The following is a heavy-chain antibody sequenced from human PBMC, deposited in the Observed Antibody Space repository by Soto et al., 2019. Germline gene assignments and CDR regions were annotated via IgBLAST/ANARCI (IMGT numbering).Heavy chain of an antibody. V-gene: IGHV5-51*01. J-gene: IGHJ6*02. Sequence: GESLKISCKGSGYSFTSYWIGWVRQMPGKGLEWMGIIYPGDSDTRYSPSFQGQVTISADKSISTAYLQWSSLKASDTAMYYCARHTPYCSGGSCYSYYYYGMDVWGQGTTVTVSS. CDR1: GYSFTSYW. CDR3: ARHTPYCSGGSCYSYYYYGMDV. D-gene: IGHD2-15*01. CDR2: IYPGDSDT.